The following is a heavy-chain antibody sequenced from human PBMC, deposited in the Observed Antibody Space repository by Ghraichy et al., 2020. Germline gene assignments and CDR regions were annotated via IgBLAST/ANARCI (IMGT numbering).Heavy chain of an antibody. CDR1: GFSLSDFG. V-gene: IGHV3-48*02. J-gene: IGHJ4*02. D-gene: IGHD7-27*01. Sequence: GVSLRLSCAASGFSLSDFGMNWVRQTPGKGLEWLSYISGSSSTIYYADSVKGRFTISRDNAKNSLYLQMNSLRDEDTAVYYCARESNWGSAYLGQGTLVTVSS. CDR2: ISGSSSTI. CDR3: ARESNWGSAY.